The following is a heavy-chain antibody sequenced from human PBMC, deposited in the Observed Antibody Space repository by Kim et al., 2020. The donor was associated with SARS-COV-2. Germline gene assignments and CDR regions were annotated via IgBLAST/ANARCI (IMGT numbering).Heavy chain of an antibody. CDR2: IIPIFGTA. D-gene: IGHD3-10*01. CDR1: GGTFSSYA. J-gene: IGHJ5*02. Sequence: VKVSCKASGGTFSSYAISWVRQAPGQGLQWMGGIIPIFGTANYAQKFQGRVTITADDSTSTAYMELSSLRSEDTAVYYCARDRDFVYYYGSGGYLRANWFDPWGQGTLVTVSS. CDR3: ARDRDFVYYYGSGGYLRANWFDP. V-gene: IGHV1-69*13.